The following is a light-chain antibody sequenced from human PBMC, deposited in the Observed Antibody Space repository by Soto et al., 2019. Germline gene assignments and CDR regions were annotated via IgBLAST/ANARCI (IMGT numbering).Light chain of an antibody. V-gene: IGKV3-11*01. J-gene: IGKJ3*01. Sequence: EIVLTQSPATLSLSPGERATLSCRASQSVSNYLAWYQQKPGQAPRLLIYDASNRATGIPARFSGSGSGTDCTLPISSLEPEDFAVYYCQQRSNWPPFTFGPGTKVHIK. CDR2: DAS. CDR1: QSVSNY. CDR3: QQRSNWPPFT.